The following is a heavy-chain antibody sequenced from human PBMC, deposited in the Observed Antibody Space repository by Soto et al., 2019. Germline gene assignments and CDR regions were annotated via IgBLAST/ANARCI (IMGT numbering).Heavy chain of an antibody. CDR2: IYNSGST. V-gene: IGHV4-61*01. CDR3: ARVGTYREFEY. CDR1: GGSVRSGSYY. J-gene: IGHJ4*02. D-gene: IGHD1-26*01. Sequence: QVQLQESGTGLVKPSETLSLTCTVSGGSVRSGSYYWSWIRQPPGKGQEWIGYIYNSGSTNYNPSLKSRVTISIDTSKNQFSLKLSSVTAADTAVYDCARVGTYREFEYWGQGTQVTVSS.